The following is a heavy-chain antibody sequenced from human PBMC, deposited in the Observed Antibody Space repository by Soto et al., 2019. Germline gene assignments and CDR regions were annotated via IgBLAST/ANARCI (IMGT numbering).Heavy chain of an antibody. J-gene: IGHJ6*02. CDR3: ARDDFLGTVTHDYCHGMDV. CDR2: ISAYNGNT. V-gene: IGHV1-18*01. Sequence: QVQLVQSGAEVKKPGASVKVSCKASGYTFISYGISWVRQAPGQGLEWMGWISAYNGNTNYAQKLQGRVTMTTDTSTSTAYLELRSLRSDDTAVYYCARDDFLGTVTHDYCHGMDVWGQGTTVTVSS. CDR1: GYTFISYG. D-gene: IGHD4-17*01.